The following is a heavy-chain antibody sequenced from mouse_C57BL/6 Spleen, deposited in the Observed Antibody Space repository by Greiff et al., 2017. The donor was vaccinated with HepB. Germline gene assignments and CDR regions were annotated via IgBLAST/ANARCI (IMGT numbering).Heavy chain of an antibody. J-gene: IGHJ2*01. V-gene: IGHV14-4*01. Sequence: EVQLQQSGAELVRPGASVKLSCTASGFNIKDDYMHWVKQRPEQGLEWIGWIDPENGDTEYASKFQGKATITADTSSNTAYLQLSSLTSEDTAVYCCTTHGFDYWGQGTTLTVSS. CDR2: IDPENGDT. CDR3: TTHGFDY. CDR1: GFNIKDDY.